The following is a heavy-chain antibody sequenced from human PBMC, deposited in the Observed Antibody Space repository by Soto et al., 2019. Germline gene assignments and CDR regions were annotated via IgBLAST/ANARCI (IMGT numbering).Heavy chain of an antibody. J-gene: IGHJ4*02. Sequence: GGSLRLSCAASGFTFSSYGMHWVRQAPGKGLEWVAVIWYDGSNKYYADSVKGRFTISRDNSKNTLYLQMNSLRAEDTAVYYCASHKCGGDCLRGIDYWGQGTLVTVSS. V-gene: IGHV3-33*01. CDR2: IWYDGSNK. D-gene: IGHD2-21*02. CDR3: ASHKCGGDCLRGIDY. CDR1: GFTFSSYG.